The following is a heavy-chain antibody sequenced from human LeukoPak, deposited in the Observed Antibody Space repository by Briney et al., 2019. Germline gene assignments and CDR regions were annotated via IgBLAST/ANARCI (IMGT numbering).Heavy chain of an antibody. D-gene: IGHD3-10*02. CDR1: GFQFSRNG. Sequence: PGGSLRLSCTASGFQFSRNGMHWVRQAPGKGLEWVAFIRYDGTKKFYGDSVRGRFTISRDSSKNTLYLEMNSLRHEDTAVYSCARDFDDVNGDFYYIPDFWGQGTLVTVSS. V-gene: IGHV3-30*02. CDR3: ARDFDDVNGDFYYIPDF. J-gene: IGHJ4*02. CDR2: IRYDGTKK.